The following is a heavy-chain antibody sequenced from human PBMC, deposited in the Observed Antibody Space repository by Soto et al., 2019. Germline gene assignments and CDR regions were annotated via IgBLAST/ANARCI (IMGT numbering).Heavy chain of an antibody. CDR1: GFTFSAFA. CDR2: VKTKADNYAT. V-gene: IGHV3-73*01. CDR3: NRLSKREYYPYGMNV. Sequence: EEQLVESGGGLVQPGGSLKLSCAGSGFTFSAFAIHWVRQASGKGLEWVARVKTKADNYATGSAASLKGRFIVSRDDPKSKAYLQMNSLEPEDTAVYYCNRLSKREYYPYGMNVWGQGTTVTVSS. J-gene: IGHJ6*02.